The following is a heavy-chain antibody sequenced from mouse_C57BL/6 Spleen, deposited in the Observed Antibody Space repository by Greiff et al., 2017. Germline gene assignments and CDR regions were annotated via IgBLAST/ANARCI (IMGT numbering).Heavy chain of an antibody. V-gene: IGHV1-85*01. Sequence: VQLQQSGPELVKPGASVKLSCKASGYTFTSYAINWVKQRPGQGLEWIGCIYPSDGSTKYNEKFKGKATLTVDTSSSTAYMELHSLTSEDSAVYFCASRGQPSAWFAYWGQGTLVTVSA. J-gene: IGHJ3*01. CDR2: IYPSDGST. D-gene: IGHD3-3*01. CDR3: ASRGQPSAWFAY. CDR1: GYTFTSYA.